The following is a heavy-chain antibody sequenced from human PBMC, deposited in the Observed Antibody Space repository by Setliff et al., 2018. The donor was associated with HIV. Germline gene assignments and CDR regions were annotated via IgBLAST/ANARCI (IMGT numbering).Heavy chain of an antibody. Sequence: GGSLRLSCAVSGFTFSDYGMHWVRQAPGKGLEWVAMIWYDGSNKYYADSVKGRFTISRDNSKNTLYVQMNSVRADDTAVYYCARAALRYCTSTSCPRVDAFDIWGQGTMVTVSS. D-gene: IGHD2-2*01. J-gene: IGHJ3*02. V-gene: IGHV3-33*01. CDR3: ARAALRYCTSTSCPRVDAFDI. CDR1: GFTFSDYG. CDR2: IWYDGSNK.